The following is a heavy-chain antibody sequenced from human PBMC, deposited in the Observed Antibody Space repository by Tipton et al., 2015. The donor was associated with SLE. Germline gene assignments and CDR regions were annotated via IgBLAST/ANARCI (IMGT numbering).Heavy chain of an antibody. CDR1: GFTFSDPG. V-gene: IGHV3-30*02. D-gene: IGHD5-12*01. CDR3: GEYSGYDMGWYLDY. CDR2: IGRDVNFI. Sequence: SLRLSCVASGFTFSDPGMHWIRPAPGKGLEFVAFIGRDVNFIQYGDSVKGRFTISRDNSRNTLYLQMNSLRAEDTAVYYCGEYSGYDMGWYLDYWGQGTLVTVSS. J-gene: IGHJ4*02.